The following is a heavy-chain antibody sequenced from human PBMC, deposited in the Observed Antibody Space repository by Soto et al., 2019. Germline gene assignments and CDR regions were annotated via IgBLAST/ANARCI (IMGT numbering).Heavy chain of an antibody. V-gene: IGHV3-74*01. CDR1: GFTFSSYS. CDR3: ARDRLNNAYNTFFDY. Sequence: PGGSLRLSCAASGFTFSSYSMNWVRQAPGKGLVWLSYINSNGSSINYADSVKGRLTISRDNAKNTLFLQMSCLTAEDTAVYFCARDRLNNAYNTFFDYWGQATLVTVSS. J-gene: IGHJ4*02. CDR2: INSNGSSI. D-gene: IGHD1-1*01.